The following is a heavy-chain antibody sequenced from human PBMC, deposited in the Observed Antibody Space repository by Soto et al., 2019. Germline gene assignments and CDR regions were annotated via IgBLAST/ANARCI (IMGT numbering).Heavy chain of an antibody. CDR1: GFTFSNYG. CDR2: LPEIGTNT. D-gene: IGHD1-26*01. Sequence: EVQLLESGGGLVQPGGSLRLSCAASGFTFSNYGMSWVRQAPGKGLEWVSALPEIGTNTYYADSVKCRVTISRDNSKKTRFLQLNILRAGDTAVYYCAKKSGVGATLYFDYWGQGTLVTVSS. CDR3: AKKSGVGATLYFDY. J-gene: IGHJ4*02. V-gene: IGHV3-23*01.